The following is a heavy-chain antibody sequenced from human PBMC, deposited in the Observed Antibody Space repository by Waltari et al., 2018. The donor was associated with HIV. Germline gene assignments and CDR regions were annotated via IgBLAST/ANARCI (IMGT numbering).Heavy chain of an antibody. J-gene: IGHJ6*02. CDR2: IYPSDSET. CDR1: GYTFSRHY. D-gene: IGHD3-16*01. Sequence: EVQLVQSGAEVKKPGESLRISCKCSGYTFSRHYIGWVRQMPGKGLYWMGLIYPSDSETTYSPSFEGQVTISADKSISTAYLQWSSLQASDTAMYYCGRYETNRPHSYGMDVWGQGTTVTVSS. CDR3: GRYETNRPHSYGMDV. V-gene: IGHV5-51*03.